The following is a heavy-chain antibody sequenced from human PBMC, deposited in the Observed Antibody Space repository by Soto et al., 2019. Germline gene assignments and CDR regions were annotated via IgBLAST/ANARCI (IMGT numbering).Heavy chain of an antibody. Sequence: GGSLRLSCAASGFTFSSYAMSWVRQAPGKGLEWVSAISGSGGSTYYADSVKGRFTISRDNSKNTLYLQMNSLRAEDTAVYYCAKSDAEEVSYYYGMDVWGQGTTVTVSS. D-gene: IGHD2-2*01. CDR3: AKSDAEEVSYYYGMDV. CDR1: GFTFSSYA. V-gene: IGHV3-23*01. J-gene: IGHJ6*02. CDR2: ISGSGGST.